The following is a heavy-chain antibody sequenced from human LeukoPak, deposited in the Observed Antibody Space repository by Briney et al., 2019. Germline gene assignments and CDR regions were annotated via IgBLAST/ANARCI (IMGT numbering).Heavy chain of an antibody. CDR1: GFTFSKYW. Sequence: GGSLRLSCAASGFTFSKYWMLWVRQAPGKGLESVSRINTDGTVTTYADSVKGRFTVSRDNADNTMFLQMNSVRDEDTAVYYCARDRHLDYWGQGTLVTVSS. CDR3: ARDRHLDY. V-gene: IGHV3-74*01. J-gene: IGHJ4*02. CDR2: INTDGTVT.